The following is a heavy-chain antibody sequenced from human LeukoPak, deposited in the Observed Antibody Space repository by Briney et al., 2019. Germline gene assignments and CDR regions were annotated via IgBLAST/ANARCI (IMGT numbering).Heavy chain of an antibody. CDR2: IIPIFGTA. D-gene: IGHD3-10*01. J-gene: IGHJ4*02. CDR3: ARYYYGSGSLFDY. V-gene: IGHV1-69*06. CDR1: GGTFSSYA. Sequence: ASVKVSCKASGGTFSSYAISWVRQAPGQGLEWMGGIIPIFGTASYAQKFQGRVTITADKSTSTAYMELSSLRSEDTAVYYCARYYYGSGSLFDYWGQGTLVTVSS.